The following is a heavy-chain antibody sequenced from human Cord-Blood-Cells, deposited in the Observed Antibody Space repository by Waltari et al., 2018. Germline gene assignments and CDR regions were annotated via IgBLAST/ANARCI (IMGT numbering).Heavy chain of an antibody. D-gene: IGHD2-21*01. Sequence: QVQLVQSGAEVKKPGASVKVSCKASGYTFTGYYMHWVRQAPGQGLDWMGWIKPNRGGTNYAQKFQARVTMTRETSISTAYMELSRLRSDDTAVYYCARAYCGGDCYFDYWGQGTLVTVSS. J-gene: IGHJ4*02. CDR1: GYTFTGYY. V-gene: IGHV1-2*02. CDR3: ARAYCGGDCYFDY. CDR2: IKPNRGGT.